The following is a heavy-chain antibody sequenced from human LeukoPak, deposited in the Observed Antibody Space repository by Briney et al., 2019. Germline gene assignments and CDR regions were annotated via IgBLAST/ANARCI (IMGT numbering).Heavy chain of an antibody. V-gene: IGHV3-66*02. J-gene: IGHJ5*02. CDR1: GFTVSNNH. Sequence: GGSLRLSCAASGFTVSNNHMSWVRQAPGKGLEWVSLTYTDTSAYYADSVKGRFTISRDNSKNTLNLQMNCLRVEDTAVYYCARESWGPVGPWGQGTLVTVSS. CDR3: ARESWGPVGP. CDR2: TYTDTSA. D-gene: IGHD3-16*01.